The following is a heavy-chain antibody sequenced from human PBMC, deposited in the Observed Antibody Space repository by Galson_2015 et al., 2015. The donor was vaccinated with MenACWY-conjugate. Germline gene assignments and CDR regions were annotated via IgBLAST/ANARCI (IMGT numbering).Heavy chain of an antibody. CDR2: IDPHNSNT. D-gene: IGHD1-26*01. CDR3: ARHPPGGRGMDV. CDR1: GYSFTHYW. V-gene: IGHV5-51*01. Sequence: QSGAEVKKPGESLQISCRGSGYSFTHYWIGWVRQMPGRGLEWMGLIDPHNSNTRYSPSFQGQVTISADESISTAFLQWSSLKASDTAMYYCARHPPGGRGMDVWGRGTTVTVSS. J-gene: IGHJ6*02.